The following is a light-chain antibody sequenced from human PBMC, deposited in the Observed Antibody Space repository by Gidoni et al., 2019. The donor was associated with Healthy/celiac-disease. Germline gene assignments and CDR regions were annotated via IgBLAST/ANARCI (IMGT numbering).Light chain of an antibody. CDR1: QSISSW. J-gene: IGKJ2*01. Sequence: DIQMTQSPSTLSASVGDRVTITCPASQSISSWLAWYQQKPGKAPKLLIYKASSLESGVPSRFSGSGSRTEFTLTISSLQPDDFATYYCQQYNSYPYTFGQGTKLEIK. CDR2: KAS. CDR3: QQYNSYPYT. V-gene: IGKV1-5*03.